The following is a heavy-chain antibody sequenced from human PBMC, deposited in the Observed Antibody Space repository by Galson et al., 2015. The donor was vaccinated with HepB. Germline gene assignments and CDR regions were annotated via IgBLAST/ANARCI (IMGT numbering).Heavy chain of an antibody. CDR3: AKVLSPNVVLPVLDY. J-gene: IGHJ4*02. Sequence: SLRLSCAASGFIFSSYAMSWVRQAPGKGLEWVSAISGSGGSTYYADSVKGRFTISRDNSKNTLYLQMHSLRAGDTAVYDCAKVLSPNVVLPVLDYWGQGTLVTVSS. D-gene: IGHD2-2*01. CDR2: ISGSGGST. CDR1: GFIFSSYA. V-gene: IGHV3-23*01.